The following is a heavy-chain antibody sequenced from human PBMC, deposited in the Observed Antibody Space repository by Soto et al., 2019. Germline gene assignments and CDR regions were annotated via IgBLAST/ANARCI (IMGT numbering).Heavy chain of an antibody. CDR3: ARESNIVVVPAAINAFDI. V-gene: IGHV1-2*02. CDR2: INPNSGDT. Sequence: QEPLVQSGAEVKKPGASVKVSCKTSGYTFTGYYIHWVRQAPGQGLEWMGWINPNSGDTNYAQKFQGRVTMAGDTSISTAYMELSRLRSDDTAVYYCARESNIVVVPAAINAFDIWGQGTMVTVSS. J-gene: IGHJ3*02. CDR1: GYTFTGYY. D-gene: IGHD2-2*02.